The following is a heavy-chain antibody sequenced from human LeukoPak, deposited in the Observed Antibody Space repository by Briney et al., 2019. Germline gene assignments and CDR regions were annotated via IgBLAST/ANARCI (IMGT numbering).Heavy chain of an antibody. D-gene: IGHD2-15*01. Sequence: GGSLRLSCAASGFTFSSYSMNWVRPAPGKGLEWVSSISSSSSYIYYADSVKGGFTIYRDDDKNSLYLQMNSLRAEGTAVYYCARGYCSGGSCYMYYFDYWGQGTLVSVSS. J-gene: IGHJ4*02. CDR1: GFTFSSYS. CDR3: ARGYCSGGSCYMYYFDY. V-gene: IGHV3-21*01. CDR2: ISSSSSYI.